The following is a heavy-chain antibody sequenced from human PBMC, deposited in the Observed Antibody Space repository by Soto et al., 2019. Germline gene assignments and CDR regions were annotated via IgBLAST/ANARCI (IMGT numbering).Heavy chain of an antibody. CDR2: IYSTENT. J-gene: IGHJ4*02. D-gene: IGHD3-10*01. V-gene: IGHV4-39*01. CDR1: GGSVSSNSYS. CDR3: ASRKSSPYFDY. Sequence: SETLSLTCTVSGGSVSSNSYSWGWIRQSPGKGLEWIGTIYSTENTYYNPSLLSRVTISVDTSKNEFSLRLSSVTAADTAVYYCASRKSSPYFDYWGQGTQVTVSS.